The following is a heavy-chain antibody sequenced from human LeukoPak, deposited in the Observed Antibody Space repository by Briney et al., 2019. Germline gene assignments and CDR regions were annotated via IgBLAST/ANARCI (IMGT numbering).Heavy chain of an antibody. D-gene: IGHD6-19*01. CDR1: GFTVSSNY. V-gene: IGHV3-53*01. Sequence: PGGSLRLSCAASGFTVSSNYMSWVRQAPGKGLEWVSVIYSDGNTYYADSVKGRFTISRDNSKNTLYLQMNSLRADDTAVYYCARVPAVAGIYYYYYYMDVWGKGTTVTISS. CDR2: IYSDGNT. CDR3: ARVPAVAGIYYYYYYMDV. J-gene: IGHJ6*03.